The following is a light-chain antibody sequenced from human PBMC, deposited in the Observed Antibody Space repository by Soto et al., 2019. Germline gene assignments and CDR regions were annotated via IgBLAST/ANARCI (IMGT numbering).Light chain of an antibody. J-gene: IGKJ5*01. V-gene: IGKV1-39*01. Sequence: DIHITHSPSSLSSSVLYRFTITCLSSQSISSYLNWYQQKPGKAPKLLIYAASILQSGVPSRFSGSGSGTDFTLTISSLQPEDFATYYCQQSYSTPITFGQGTRLEI. CDR3: QQSYSTPIT. CDR2: AAS. CDR1: QSISSY.